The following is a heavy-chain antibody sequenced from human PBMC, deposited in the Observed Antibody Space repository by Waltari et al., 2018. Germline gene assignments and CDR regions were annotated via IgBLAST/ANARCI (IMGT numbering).Heavy chain of an antibody. CDR1: GYTFTSYD. V-gene: IGHV1-8*01. CDR2: MEPKNGNT. D-gene: IGHD4-17*01. Sequence: QVQLVQSGADVKRPGASVMVSCKASGYTFTSYDIHWVRQATGQGLEWMGWMEPKNGNTAYAQKFQGRVTLTRDTSINTAYMDLSSLTSEDTGMYFCARGTDYGDYDFQHWGQGTLVTVSS. CDR3: ARGTDYGDYDFQH. J-gene: IGHJ1*01.